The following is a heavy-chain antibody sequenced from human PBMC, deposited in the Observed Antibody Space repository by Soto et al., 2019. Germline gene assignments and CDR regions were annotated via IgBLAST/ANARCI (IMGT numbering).Heavy chain of an antibody. Sequence: GGSLRLSCAASGFTVSSNYMSWVRQAPGKGLEWVSVIYSGGSTYYAYSVKGRFTISRDNSKNTLYLQMNSLRAEDTAVYYCATTRTQPPHYDYIWGSPTWGDAFDIWGQGTMVTVSS. CDR2: IYSGGST. CDR3: ATTRTQPPHYDYIWGSPTWGDAFDI. V-gene: IGHV3-66*01. D-gene: IGHD3-16*01. J-gene: IGHJ3*02. CDR1: GFTVSSNY.